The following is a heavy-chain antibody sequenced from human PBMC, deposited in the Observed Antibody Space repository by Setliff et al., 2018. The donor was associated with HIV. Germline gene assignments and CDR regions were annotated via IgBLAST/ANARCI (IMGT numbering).Heavy chain of an antibody. V-gene: IGHV1-69*13. J-gene: IGHJ4*02. CDR2: IIPIFGTA. CDR3: ARDGGALKDDYGGNGCGLGDFYY. CDR1: GGTFSGQT. Sequence: SVKVSGKASGGTFSGQTIRGVRQAPGQGLEWVGGIIPIFGTANYAQKFQGRVTITAEEFTSTAYMELYSLRPEDTAVYYCARDGGALKDDYGGNGCGLGDFYYWGQGTLFTVSS. D-gene: IGHD5-12*01.